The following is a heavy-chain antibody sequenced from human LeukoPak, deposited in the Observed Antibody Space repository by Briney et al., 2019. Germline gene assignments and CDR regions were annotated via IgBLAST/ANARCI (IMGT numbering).Heavy chain of an antibody. V-gene: IGHV4-59*01. CDR3: ARGGFLDPFDP. Sequence: PSETLSLTCTLSGGSISNYYWNWIRQPPGKGLDWIGYIYYSGSTKYNPSPKSRVTISVDTSKNQFSLRLSSVTAADTAVYYCARGGFLDPFDPWGQGTLVTVSS. D-gene: IGHD1-1*01. CDR1: GGSISNYY. J-gene: IGHJ5*02. CDR2: IYYSGST.